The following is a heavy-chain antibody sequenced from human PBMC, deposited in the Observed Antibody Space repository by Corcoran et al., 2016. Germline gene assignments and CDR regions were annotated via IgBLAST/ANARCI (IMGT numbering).Heavy chain of an antibody. CDR2: ITPNSGGT. D-gene: IGHD3-22*01. CDR3: ARDEPHYYDSSGQRFDP. CDR1: GYTFTGYY. J-gene: IGHJ5*02. Sequence: QVQLVQSGAEVKKPGASVKVSCKASGYTFTGYYMHWVRQAPGQGLEWMGWITPNSGGTNYAQKFQGRVTMTRDTSISTAYMELSRLRSDDTAGYYCARDEPHYYDSSGQRFDPWGQGTLVTVSS. V-gene: IGHV1-2*02.